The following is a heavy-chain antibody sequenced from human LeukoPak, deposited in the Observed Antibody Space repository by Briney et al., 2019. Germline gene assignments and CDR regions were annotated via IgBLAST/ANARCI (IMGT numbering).Heavy chain of an antibody. CDR3: ARTPAMGPYYYYYYMDV. D-gene: IGHD5-18*01. CDR1: GFTFSSYW. Sequence: GGSLRLSCAASGFTFSSYWMSWVRQAPGKGLEWVANIKQDGSEKYYADSVKGRFTISRDNAKNSLYLQMNSLRAEDTAVYYCARTPAMGPYYYYYYMDVWGKGTTVTVSS. CDR2: IKQDGSEK. J-gene: IGHJ6*03. V-gene: IGHV3-7*01.